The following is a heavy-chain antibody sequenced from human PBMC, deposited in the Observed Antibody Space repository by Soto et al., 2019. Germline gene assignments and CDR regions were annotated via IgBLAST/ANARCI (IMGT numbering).Heavy chain of an antibody. J-gene: IGHJ5*02. Sequence: GGSLRLSCAASGFTFSSYAMSWVRQAPGKGLEWVSAISGSGGSTYYADSVKGRFTISRDNSKNTLYLQMNSLRAEDTAVYYWAKWLIVVVPAAGPFDPWGQGTLVTVS. CDR1: GFTFSSYA. D-gene: IGHD2-2*01. V-gene: IGHV3-23*01. CDR2: ISGSGGST. CDR3: AKWLIVVVPAAGPFDP.